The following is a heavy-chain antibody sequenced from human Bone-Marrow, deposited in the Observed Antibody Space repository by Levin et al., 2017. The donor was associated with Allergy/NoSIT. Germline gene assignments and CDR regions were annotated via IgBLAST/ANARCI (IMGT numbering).Heavy chain of an antibody. CDR3: ARYNGYDLGY. D-gene: IGHD5-12*01. J-gene: IGHJ4*02. V-gene: IGHV3-7*01. Sequence: LSLTCAASGFPFSSYWMSWVRQAPGKGLEWVANINQDGGEKYYVDSVEGRLTISRDNAKNSVYLQINSLRAEDTAIYYCARYNGYDLGYWGQGTLVTVSS. CDR2: INQDGGEK. CDR1: GFPFSSYW.